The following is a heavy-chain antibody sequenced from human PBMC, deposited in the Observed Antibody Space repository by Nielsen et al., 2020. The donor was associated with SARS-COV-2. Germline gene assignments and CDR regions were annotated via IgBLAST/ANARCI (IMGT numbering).Heavy chain of an antibody. CDR1: GFTFDDYA. V-gene: IGHV3-9*01. CDR2: ISWNSGSI. D-gene: IGHD5-12*01. Sequence: GGSLRLSCAASGFTFDDYAMHWVRQAPGKGLEWVSGISWNSGSIGYADSVKGRFTISRDNAKNSLYLQMNSLRAEDTALYYCAREDNSGYDRPLGNWGQGTLATVSS. CDR3: AREDNSGYDRPLGN. J-gene: IGHJ4*02.